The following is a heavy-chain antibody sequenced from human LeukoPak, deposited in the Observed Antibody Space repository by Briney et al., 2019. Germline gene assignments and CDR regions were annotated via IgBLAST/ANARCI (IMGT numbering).Heavy chain of an antibody. D-gene: IGHD6-13*01. Sequence: GRSLRLSCAASGFTFSSYAMHWVRQAPGKGLEWVAVISYDGSNKYYADSVKGRFTISRANSKNTLYLQMNSLRAEDTAVYYCAKDPIAAAGTGYFDYWGQGTLVTVSS. V-gene: IGHV3-30-3*01. CDR1: GFTFSSYA. CDR2: ISYDGSNK. J-gene: IGHJ4*02. CDR3: AKDPIAAAGTGYFDY.